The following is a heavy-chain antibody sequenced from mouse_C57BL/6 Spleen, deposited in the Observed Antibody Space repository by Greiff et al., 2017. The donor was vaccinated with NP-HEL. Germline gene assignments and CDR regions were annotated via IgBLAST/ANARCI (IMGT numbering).Heavy chain of an antibody. Sequence: VQLQQPGAELVKPGASVKMSCKASGYTFTSYWITWVKQRPGQGLEWIGDIYPGSGSTNYNEKFKSKATLTVDTSSRTAYMQLSSLTSEDSAVYCCARGGYGSSQDFDYWGQGTTLTVSS. CDR3: ARGGYGSSQDFDY. CDR1: GYTFTSYW. J-gene: IGHJ2*01. V-gene: IGHV1-55*01. CDR2: IYPGSGST. D-gene: IGHD1-1*01.